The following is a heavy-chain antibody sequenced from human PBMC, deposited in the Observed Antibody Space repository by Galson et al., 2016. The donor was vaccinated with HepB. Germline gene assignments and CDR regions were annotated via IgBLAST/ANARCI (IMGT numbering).Heavy chain of an antibody. CDR2: INSDGSIT. CDR3: SRGVYSENSVGMDV. V-gene: IGHV3-74*01. CDR1: GFSFAPYW. J-gene: IGHJ6*02. D-gene: IGHD2-15*01. Sequence: SLRLSCAASGFSFAPYWMYWVRQAPGKGLVCVSRINSDGSITRYVDSVQGRFSISRDNAKNTLYLQMNSLRADDTAVYYCSRGVYSENSVGMDVWGQGTTVTVSS.